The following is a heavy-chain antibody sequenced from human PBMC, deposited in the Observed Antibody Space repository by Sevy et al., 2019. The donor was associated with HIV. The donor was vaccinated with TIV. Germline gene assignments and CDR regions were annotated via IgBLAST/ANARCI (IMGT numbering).Heavy chain of an antibody. CDR2: ISSSSSYI. J-gene: IGHJ4*02. CDR3: ARDVEYSSSKVDY. Sequence: GGSLRLSCAASGFTFSSYSMNWVRQAPGKGLEWVSSISSSSSYISYADSVKGRFTISRDNAKNSLYLQMNSLRAEETAVYYCARDVEYSSSKVDYWGQGTLVTVSS. CDR1: GFTFSSYS. V-gene: IGHV3-21*01. D-gene: IGHD6-6*01.